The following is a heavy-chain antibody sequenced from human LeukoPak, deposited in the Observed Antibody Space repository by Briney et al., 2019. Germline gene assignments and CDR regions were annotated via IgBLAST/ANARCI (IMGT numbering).Heavy chain of an antibody. Sequence: GESLKISCKGSGYSFTSYWISWVRQMPGKGLEWMGRIDPSDSYTNYSPSFQGHVTISADKSISTAYLQWSSLKASDTAMYYCARRCSSSSCPFEYWGQGTLVTVSS. V-gene: IGHV5-10-1*01. J-gene: IGHJ4*02. CDR2: IDPSDSYT. CDR3: ARRCSSSSCPFEY. CDR1: GYSFTSYW. D-gene: IGHD2-2*01.